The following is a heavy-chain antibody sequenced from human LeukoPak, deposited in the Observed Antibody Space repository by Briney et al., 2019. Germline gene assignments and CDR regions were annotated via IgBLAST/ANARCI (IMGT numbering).Heavy chain of an antibody. D-gene: IGHD6-13*01. CDR2: IYYSGST. CDR3: ARHYYSSREFDY. Sequence: SETLSLTCTVSGGSVSSYYWSWIRQPPGKGLEWIGYIYYSGSTNYNPSLKSRVTISVDTSKNQFSLKLSSVTAADTAVYYCARHYYSSREFDYWGQGTLVTVSS. CDR1: GGSVSSYY. V-gene: IGHV4-59*08. J-gene: IGHJ4*02.